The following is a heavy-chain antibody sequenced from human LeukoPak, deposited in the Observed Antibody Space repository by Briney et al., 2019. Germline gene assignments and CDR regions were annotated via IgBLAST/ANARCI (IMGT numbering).Heavy chain of an antibody. CDR1: GFTFSSYA. CDR3: AKPTTMVRGVYDAFDT. Sequence: GGSLRLSCAASGFTFSSYAMSWVRQAPGKGLEWVSAISGSGGSTYYADSVKGRFTISRDNSKNTLYLQMNSLRAEDTAVYYCAKPTTMVRGVYDAFDTWGQGTMVTVSS. J-gene: IGHJ3*02. V-gene: IGHV3-23*01. D-gene: IGHD3-10*01. CDR2: ISGSGGST.